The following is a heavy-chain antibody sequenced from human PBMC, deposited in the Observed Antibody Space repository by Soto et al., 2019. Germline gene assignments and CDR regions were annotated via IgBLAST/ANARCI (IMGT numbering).Heavy chain of an antibody. CDR3: ARVASGSYDWFDP. CDR1: KFSFSGYW. D-gene: IGHD1-26*01. Sequence: EMQLVESGGDLVQPGGSLRLSCAASKFSFSGYWLHWVRQPPGKGLMWVSRINPDGSRTTYADSVKGRFTISRDNAKNTLFLQMNSLRAEDTAVYYCARVASGSYDWFDPWGQGTLVPVSS. J-gene: IGHJ5*02. V-gene: IGHV3-74*01. CDR2: INPDGSRT.